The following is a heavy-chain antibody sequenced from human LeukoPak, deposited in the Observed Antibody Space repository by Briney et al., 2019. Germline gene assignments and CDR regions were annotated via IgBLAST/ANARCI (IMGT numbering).Heavy chain of an antibody. CDR2: IKQDGSEK. J-gene: IGHJ3*02. CDR3: AKDGSERAFDI. V-gene: IGHV3-7*03. Sequence: GGSLRLSCAASGFTFSSYWMSCVRQAPGKGLEWVANIKQDGSEKYYVDSVKGRFTISRDNAKNSLYLQMNSLRAEDTAVYYCAKDGSERAFDIWGQGTMVTVSS. CDR1: GFTFSSYW.